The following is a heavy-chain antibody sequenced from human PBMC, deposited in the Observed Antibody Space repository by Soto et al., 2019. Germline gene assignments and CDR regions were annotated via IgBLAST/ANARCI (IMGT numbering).Heavy chain of an antibody. CDR2: INPFDGSR. Sequence: GASVKVSCKASGYIFTSYYIHWVRQAPGQGLEWMGWINPFDGSRMFAQSFQGRVTMTRDTSTSTVYMEVSSLRSEDTAVCYCAGSSGRYAPIDSYYDGMDVWGQGTTATVSS. CDR1: GYIFTSYY. V-gene: IGHV1-46*01. D-gene: IGHD6-6*01. J-gene: IGHJ6*02. CDR3: AGSSGRYAPIDSYYDGMDV.